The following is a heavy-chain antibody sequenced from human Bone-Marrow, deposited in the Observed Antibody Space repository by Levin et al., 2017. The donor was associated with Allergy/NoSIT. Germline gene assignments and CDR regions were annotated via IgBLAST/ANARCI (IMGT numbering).Heavy chain of an antibody. J-gene: IGHJ4*02. CDR1: RFIFSDYY. V-gene: IGHV3-11*01. Sequence: PGESLKISCAASRFIFSDYYMSWIRLVPGKGLEWLSCISCSGTTIYYADSVKGRFTISRDNAKNLVFLQMNSLTAEDTAVYYCARGQTSCSSTSCYGPFDYWGQGTMVTVSS. D-gene: IGHD2-2*01. CDR2: ISCSGTTI. CDR3: ARGQTSCSSTSCYGPFDY.